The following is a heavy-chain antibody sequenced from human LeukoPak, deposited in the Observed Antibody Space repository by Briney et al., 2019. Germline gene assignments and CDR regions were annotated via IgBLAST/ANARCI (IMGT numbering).Heavy chain of an antibody. D-gene: IGHD3-3*01. Sequence: GGSLRLSCAASGFTFSSYAMSWVRQAPGKGLEWVSAISGSGGSTYYADSVKGRFTISRDNSRNTLYLQMDSLRAEDTAVYYCAFKYDFWSGYSPHWGQGTLVTVSS. J-gene: IGHJ4*02. CDR3: AFKYDFWSGYSPH. CDR1: GFTFSSYA. V-gene: IGHV3-23*01. CDR2: ISGSGGST.